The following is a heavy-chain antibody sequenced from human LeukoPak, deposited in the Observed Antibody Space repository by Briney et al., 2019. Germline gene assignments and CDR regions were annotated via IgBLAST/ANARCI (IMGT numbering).Heavy chain of an antibody. V-gene: IGHV4-38-2*02. CDR1: GYSISSGYY. D-gene: IGHD3-3*01. J-gene: IGHJ3*02. CDR3: ARAIGATIFGAPRDAFDI. CDR2: IYTSGST. Sequence: PSETLSLTCTVSGYSISSGYYWGWIRQPPGKGLEWIGRIYTSGSTNYNPSLKSRVTMSVDTSKNQFSLKLSSVTAADTAVYYCARAIGATIFGAPRDAFDIWGQGTMVTVSS.